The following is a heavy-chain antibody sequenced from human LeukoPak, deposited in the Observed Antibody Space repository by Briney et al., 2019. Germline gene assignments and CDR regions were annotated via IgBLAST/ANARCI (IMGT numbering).Heavy chain of an antibody. CDR2: ISSSSSYI. CDR1: GFTFSSYS. Sequence: GGSLRLSCAASGFTFSSYSMNWVRQAPGKGLEWVSSISSSSSYISYADSVKGRFTISRDNSKNTLYLQMNSLRAEDTAVHYCAKAGTVYCSRTSCTIDYWVQGTLVTVCS. D-gene: IGHD2-2*01. V-gene: IGHV3-21*04. J-gene: IGHJ4*02. CDR3: AKAGTVYCSRTSCTIDY.